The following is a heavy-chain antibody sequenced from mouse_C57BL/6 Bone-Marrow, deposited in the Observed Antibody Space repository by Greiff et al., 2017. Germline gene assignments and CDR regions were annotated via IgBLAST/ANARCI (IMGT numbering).Heavy chain of an antibody. J-gene: IGHJ3*01. CDR3: ARGAQATSWFAY. D-gene: IGHD3-2*02. CDR2: INPYNGGT. V-gene: IGHV1-19*01. Sequence: EVQLQQSGPVLVKPGASVKMSCKASGYTFTDYYMNWVKQSHGKSLEWIGVINPYNGGTSYNQKFKGKATLTVDKSSSTAYMELNSLTSEYSAVYYCARGAQATSWFAYWGQGTPVTVSA. CDR1: GYTFTDYY.